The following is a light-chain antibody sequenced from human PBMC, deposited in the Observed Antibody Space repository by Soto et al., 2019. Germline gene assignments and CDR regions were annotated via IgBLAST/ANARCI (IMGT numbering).Light chain of an antibody. V-gene: IGKV1-9*01. CDR2: EES. CDR1: QAITNN. CDR3: QQYNTFLT. Sequence: DIHLTQSPSSLSASVGDRVTITCRASQAITNNLAWYQQKPGNPPKLLIYEESTLHSGVPSRFSGRKVGTQFILTIDSLQPEDFATYYCQQYNTFLTFGGGTKVELK. J-gene: IGKJ4*01.